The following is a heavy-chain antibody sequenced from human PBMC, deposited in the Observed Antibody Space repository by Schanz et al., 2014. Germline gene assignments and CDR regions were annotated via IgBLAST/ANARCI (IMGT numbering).Heavy chain of an antibody. CDR1: GFSISFHW. J-gene: IGHJ5*02. D-gene: IGHD2-21*01. CDR3: ARAVGGNSALEWFDP. CDR2: IYHSGNT. Sequence: VQLVESRGGLVQPGGSLRLSCAASGFSISFHWMSWIRQQPGKALEWIGYIYHSGNTYFKPSLQSRLAMSVDTAKNQFSLSLSSATAADTAVYYCARAVGGNSALEWFDPWGQGTLVTVSS. V-gene: IGHV4-31*02.